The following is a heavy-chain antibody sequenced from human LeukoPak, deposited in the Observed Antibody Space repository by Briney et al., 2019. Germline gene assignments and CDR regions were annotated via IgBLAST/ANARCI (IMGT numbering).Heavy chain of an antibody. CDR1: GYTFTNCY. V-gene: IGHV1-46*01. CDR2: INPSGGST. CDR3: ASSLAAAGYYFDY. Sequence: ASVKVSCEASGYTFTNCYMHWVRQAPRQGREWMGIINPSGGSTSYAQKFQGRVTMPRDTSTSTVYMELSSLRSEDTAVYYCASSLAAAGYYFDYWGQGTLVTVSS. D-gene: IGHD6-13*01. J-gene: IGHJ4*02.